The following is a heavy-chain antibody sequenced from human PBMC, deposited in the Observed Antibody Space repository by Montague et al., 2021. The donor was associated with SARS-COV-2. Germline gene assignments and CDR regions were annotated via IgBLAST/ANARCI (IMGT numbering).Heavy chain of an antibody. D-gene: IGHD3-3*01. V-gene: IGHV4-31*03. Sequence: TLSLTCTVSGGSTSSGGYYWSWIRQHPGKGLEWIGYIYYSGSTYYNPSLKSRVTISVDTSKNQFSLKLSSVTAADTAVYYCARALRRVVIKHFDYWGQGTLVTVSS. CDR1: GGSTSSGGYY. CDR2: IYYSGST. J-gene: IGHJ4*02. CDR3: ARALRRVVIKHFDY.